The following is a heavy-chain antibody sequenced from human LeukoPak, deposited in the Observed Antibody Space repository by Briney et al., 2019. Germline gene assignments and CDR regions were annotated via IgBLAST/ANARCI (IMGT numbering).Heavy chain of an antibody. D-gene: IGHD3-9*01. CDR3: AKGRSSYDTANDY. Sequence: GGSLRLSCAASGFTFSSYAMSWVHQAPGKGLEWVSAISGSGGTTYYADSVKGRFTISRDNSKNTLYLQMNSLRAEDTAVYYCAKGRSSYDTANDYWGQGTLVTVSS. J-gene: IGHJ4*02. CDR1: GFTFSSYA. V-gene: IGHV3-23*01. CDR2: ISGSGGTT.